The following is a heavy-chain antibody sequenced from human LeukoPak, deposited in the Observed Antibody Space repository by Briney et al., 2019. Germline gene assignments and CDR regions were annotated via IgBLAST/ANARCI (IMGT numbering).Heavy chain of an antibody. J-gene: IGHJ3*02. Sequence: PGGSLRLSCAASGFTFRIYGMHWVRQAPGKGLEWVAFIRFDGGNKFYADSVKGRFIISRDNAKNSLYLQMNSLRAEDTAVYYCARDLLNGEDAFDIWGQGTMVTVSS. D-gene: IGHD3-10*01. CDR1: GFTFRIYG. V-gene: IGHV3-30*02. CDR3: ARDLLNGEDAFDI. CDR2: IRFDGGNK.